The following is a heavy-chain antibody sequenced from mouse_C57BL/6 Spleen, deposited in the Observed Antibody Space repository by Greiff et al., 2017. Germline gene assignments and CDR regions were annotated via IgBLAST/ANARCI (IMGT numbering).Heavy chain of an antibody. Sequence: QVQLQQSGAELVRPGTSVKVSCKASGYAFTNYLIEWVKQRPGQGLEWIGVINPGSGGTNYNEKFKGKATLPADKSSSTAYMQLSSRTSEDSAVYFCARVYGSGRNYFDYWGQGTTLTVSS. V-gene: IGHV1-54*01. CDR1: GYAFTNYL. CDR3: ARVYGSGRNYFDY. J-gene: IGHJ2*01. D-gene: IGHD1-1*01. CDR2: INPGSGGT.